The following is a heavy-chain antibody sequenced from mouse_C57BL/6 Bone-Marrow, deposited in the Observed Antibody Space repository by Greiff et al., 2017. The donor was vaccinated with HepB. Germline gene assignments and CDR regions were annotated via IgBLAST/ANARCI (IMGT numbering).Heavy chain of an antibody. D-gene: IGHD2-2*01. V-gene: IGHV1-72*01. CDR2: IYPNSGGT. CDR1: FYTFPSYW. J-gene: IGHJ4*01. CDR3: ALIYYGYDGAMDY. Sequence: QVQLQQPWAALVKPGASVKLSCKASFYTFPSYWMHWVKQRPGRGLEWIGRIYPNSGGTKYNEKFKSQATLTVDKPSSTAYMQLSSLTSEDSAVYYCALIYYGYDGAMDYWGQGTSVTVSS.